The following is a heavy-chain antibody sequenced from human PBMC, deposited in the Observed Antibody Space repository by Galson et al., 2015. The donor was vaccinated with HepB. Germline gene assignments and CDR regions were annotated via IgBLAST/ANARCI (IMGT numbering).Heavy chain of an antibody. CDR1: GFTFSGYV. D-gene: IGHD3-10*01. CDR2: ISATGGST. Sequence: SLRLSCAASGFTFSGYVMSWVRQAPGKGLEWVSTISATGGSTYYADSVKGRFTISRDVSRNTLYLQMNSLRAEDTAVYYCAKDSGGSGSYDFDYWGQGTLVTVSS. J-gene: IGHJ4*02. V-gene: IGHV3-23*01. CDR3: AKDSGGSGSYDFDY.